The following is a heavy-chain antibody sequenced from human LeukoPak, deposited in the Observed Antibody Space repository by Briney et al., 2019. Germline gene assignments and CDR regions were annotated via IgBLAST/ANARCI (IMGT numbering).Heavy chain of an antibody. Sequence: GGSLRLSCAASGFTFSSYGMSWVRQAPGKGLEWVSAISGSGGSTYYADSVKGRFTISRDNSKNTLYLQMNSLRAEDTAVYYCARAMVRGVSTNWFDPWGQGTLVTVSS. CDR2: ISGSGGST. V-gene: IGHV3-23*01. CDR3: ARAMVRGVSTNWFDP. J-gene: IGHJ5*02. CDR1: GFTFSSYG. D-gene: IGHD3-10*01.